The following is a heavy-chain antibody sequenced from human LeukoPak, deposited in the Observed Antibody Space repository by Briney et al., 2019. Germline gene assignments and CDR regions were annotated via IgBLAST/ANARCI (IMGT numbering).Heavy chain of an antibody. CDR2: IYSSGAT. CDR1: GGSINSYY. CDR3: ARDAYYYDSSGYYINDY. Sequence: PSETLSLTCTVSGGSINSYYWSWIRQPAAKGLEWIGRIYSSGATYYNPSLKSRVTMSVDTSKNQFSLRLSSVSAADTAVYYCARDAYYYDSSGYYINDYWGQGTLVTVSS. J-gene: IGHJ4*02. V-gene: IGHV4-4*07. D-gene: IGHD3-22*01.